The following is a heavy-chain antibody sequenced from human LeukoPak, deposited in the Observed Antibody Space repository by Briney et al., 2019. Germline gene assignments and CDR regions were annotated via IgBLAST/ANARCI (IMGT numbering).Heavy chain of an antibody. Sequence: SETLSLTCTVSGGSISSSSYYWGWIRQPPGQGLEWIGSIYYSGSTYYNPSLKSRVTISVDTSKNQFSLKLSSVTAADTAVYYCARDQPRSGDSPFDYWGQGTLVTVSS. CDR1: GGSISSSSYY. CDR2: IYYSGST. V-gene: IGHV4-39*07. J-gene: IGHJ4*02. D-gene: IGHD3-10*01. CDR3: ARDQPRSGDSPFDY.